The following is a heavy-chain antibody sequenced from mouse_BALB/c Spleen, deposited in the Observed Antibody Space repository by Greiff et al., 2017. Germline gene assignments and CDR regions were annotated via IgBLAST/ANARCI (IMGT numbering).Heavy chain of an antibody. J-gene: IGHJ2*01. CDR2: ILPGSGST. V-gene: IGHV1-9*01. D-gene: IGHD4-1*01. Sequence: VQLQQSGAELMKPGASVKISCKATGYTFSSYWIEWVKQRPGHGLEWIGEILPGSGSTNYNEKFKGKATFTADTSSNTAYMQLSSLTSEDSAVYYCARRLGRSPCDYWGQGTTLTVSS. CDR3: ARRLGRSPCDY. CDR1: GYTFSSYW.